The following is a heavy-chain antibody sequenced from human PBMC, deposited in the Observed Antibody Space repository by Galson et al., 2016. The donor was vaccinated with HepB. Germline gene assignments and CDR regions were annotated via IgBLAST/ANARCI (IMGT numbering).Heavy chain of an antibody. CDR1: GFTVSTYY. CDR3: ARTSHRECTGTRCVNFRYYYYYMDV. D-gene: IGHD2-2*01. J-gene: IGHJ6*03. CDR2: VFYGGTT. V-gene: IGHV3-53*01. Sequence: LRLSCAASGFTVSTYYMNWVRQAPGKGLEWVSGVFYGGTTYYADSVEGRFTISRDDSMNTFYLQMNSLTAEDTAVYFCARTSHRECTGTRCVNFRYYYYYMDVWGKGTTVTVSS.